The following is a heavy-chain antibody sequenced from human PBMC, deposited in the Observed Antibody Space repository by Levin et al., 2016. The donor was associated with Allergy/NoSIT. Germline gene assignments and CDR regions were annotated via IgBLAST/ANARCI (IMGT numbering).Heavy chain of an antibody. CDR3: ARDSPYSSWFGGADY. CDR2: ITFDGKNE. D-gene: IGHD3-10*01. Sequence: GGSLRLSCAASGLTVSSFAMHWVRQAPGKGLEWVAAITFDGKNEYYGGSVKGRFTISRDNSKNTLYLQMNSLLSEDTALYYCARDSPYSSWFGGADYWGQGTLVTVSS. CDR1: GLTVSSFA. V-gene: IGHV3-30*14. J-gene: IGHJ4*02.